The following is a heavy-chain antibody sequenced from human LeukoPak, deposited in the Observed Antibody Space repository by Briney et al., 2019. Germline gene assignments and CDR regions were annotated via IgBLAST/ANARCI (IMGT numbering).Heavy chain of an antibody. CDR1: GGSISSHY. D-gene: IGHD3-22*01. CDR3: TRLLDNDSSGYPDTFDM. V-gene: IGHV4-59*11. CDR2: FYYSGST. J-gene: IGHJ3*02. Sequence: PSETLSLTCTVSGGSISSHYWSWLRQPPGKGREWIGYFYYSGSTNYNPSFQSRVTISVDTSKNHFSLKLTSVTAADTAVYYCTRLLDNDSSGYPDTFDMWGQGTMVTVSS.